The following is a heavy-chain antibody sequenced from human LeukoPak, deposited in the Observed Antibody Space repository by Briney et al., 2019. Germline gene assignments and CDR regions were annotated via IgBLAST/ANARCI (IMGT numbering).Heavy chain of an antibody. CDR2: IKSKSDGGST. J-gene: IGHJ6*03. V-gene: IGHV3-15*01. CDR1: GFTFSNAW. D-gene: IGHD2-2*01. Sequence: GGTLRLSCAASGFTFSNAWMSWVREAPGKGLEWVGRIKSKSDGGSTDYAEPVKGRFTISRDDSKNTLYLQMNSLKTEDTAVYYCTTTPESVVVPAAPAGYYYYMDVWGKGTTVTVSS. CDR3: TTTPESVVVPAAPAGYYYYMDV.